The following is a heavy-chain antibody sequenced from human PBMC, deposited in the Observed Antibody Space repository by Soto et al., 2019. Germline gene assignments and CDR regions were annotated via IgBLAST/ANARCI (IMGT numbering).Heavy chain of an antibody. CDR2: IYPGDSDT. V-gene: IGHV5-51*03. CDR1: GYSFTSYW. D-gene: IGHD3-10*01. CDR3: ARAMVRGKNYYGVDV. J-gene: IGHJ6*02. Sequence: EVQLVQSGAEVKKPGESLKISCKGSGYSFTSYWIGWVRQMPGKGLEWMGIIYPGDSDTRYSPSFQGQVTISADKSMSTAYLQWSSLKASDTAVYYCARAMVRGKNYYGVDVWGQGTTVTVSS.